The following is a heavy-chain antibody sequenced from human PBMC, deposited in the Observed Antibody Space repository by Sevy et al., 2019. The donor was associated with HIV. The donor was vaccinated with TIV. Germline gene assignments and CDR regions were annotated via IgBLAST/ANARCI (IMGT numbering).Heavy chain of an antibody. CDR2: ISSTSSTI. Sequence: GGSLRLSCAASGFTFSSYSMNWVRQAPGKGLEWVSYISSTSSTIYYADSVKGRFSISRDNAKDSLFLQMNSLRDEDTAVYYCAREVPLGAAGGYVFDIWGQGTMVTVSS. D-gene: IGHD6-25*01. CDR3: AREVPLGAAGGYVFDI. CDR1: GFTFSSYS. J-gene: IGHJ3*02. V-gene: IGHV3-48*02.